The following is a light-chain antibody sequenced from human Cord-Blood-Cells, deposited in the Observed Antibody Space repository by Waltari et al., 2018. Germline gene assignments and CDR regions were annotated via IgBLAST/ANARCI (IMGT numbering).Light chain of an antibody. CDR1: SSDVGGYNH. CDR3: SSYTSSSNWV. V-gene: IGLV2-14*01. CDR2: DVS. Sequence: QSALTQPASVSGSPGQSITISCTGTSSDVGGYNHVSWYQQHPGKAPKLMIYDVSKRPSGVSNRFSGSKSGNTASLTISGLQAEDEADYYCSSYTSSSNWVFGGGTKLTVL. J-gene: IGLJ3*02.